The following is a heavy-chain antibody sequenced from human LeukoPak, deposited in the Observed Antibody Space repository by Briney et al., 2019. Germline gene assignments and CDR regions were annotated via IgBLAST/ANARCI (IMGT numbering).Heavy chain of an antibody. CDR1: GGSISSYY. J-gene: IGHJ4*02. V-gene: IGHV4-59*01. D-gene: IGHD3-10*01. Sequence: SETLSLTCTVSGGSISSYYWSWIRQPPGKGLEWIGYIYYSGSTNYNPSLKSRVTISVDTSKNQFSLKLSSVTAADTAVYYCARGYYGLGSADYWGQGTLVTVSS. CDR2: IYYSGST. CDR3: ARGYYGLGSADY.